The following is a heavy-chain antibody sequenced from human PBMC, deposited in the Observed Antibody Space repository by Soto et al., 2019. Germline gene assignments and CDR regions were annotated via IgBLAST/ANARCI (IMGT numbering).Heavy chain of an antibody. J-gene: IGHJ4*02. D-gene: IGHD2-15*01. CDR3: ATNPEEIVPGGADY. CDR1: GFTFSVYG. Sequence: EVQLLESGGGLVQPGGSLRLSCAASGFTFSVYGMTWVRQGPGKGLEWVSLISGNGGTAYYADSVEGRFTISRDNSKKTLYLQMNSLRAEDTAVYYCATNPEEIVPGGADYWGQGTLVTVSS. V-gene: IGHV3-23*01. CDR2: ISGNGGTA.